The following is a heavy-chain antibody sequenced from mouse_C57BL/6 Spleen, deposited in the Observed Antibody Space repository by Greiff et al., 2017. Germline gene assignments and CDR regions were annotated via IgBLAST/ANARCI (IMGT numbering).Heavy chain of an antibody. CDR3: APLLLFAFDD. CDR1: GYTFTSYW. CDR2: IYPSDSET. V-gene: IGHV1-61*01. Sequence: QVQLQQPGAELVRPGSSVKLSCKASGYTFTSYWMDWVKQRPGQGLEWIGNIYPSDSETHYNQKFKDKATLTVDKSSSTAYMQLSSLTSEDSAVYYCAPLLLFAFDDWGQGTTLTVSS. J-gene: IGHJ2*01. D-gene: IGHD2-1*01.